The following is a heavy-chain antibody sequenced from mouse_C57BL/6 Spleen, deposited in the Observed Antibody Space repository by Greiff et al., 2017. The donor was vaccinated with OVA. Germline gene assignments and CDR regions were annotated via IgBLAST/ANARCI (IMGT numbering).Heavy chain of an antibody. CDR1: GYTFTSYW. J-gene: IGHJ4*01. CDR2: IDPSDSYT. D-gene: IGHD4-1*01. CDR3: ARWGTGSYYAMDY. V-gene: IGHV1-69*01. Sequence: QVQLKQPGAELVMPGASVKLSCKASGYTFTSYWMHWVKQRPGQGLEWIGEIDPSDSYTNYNQKFKGKSTLTVDKSSSTAYMQLSSLTSEDSAVYYCARWGTGSYYAMDYWGQGTSVTVSS.